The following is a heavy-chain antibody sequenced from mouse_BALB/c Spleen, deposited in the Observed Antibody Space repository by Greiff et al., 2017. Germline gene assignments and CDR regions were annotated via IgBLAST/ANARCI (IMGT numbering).Heavy chain of an antibody. CDR1: GYTFTSYY. J-gene: IGHJ4*01. V-gene: IGHV1S81*02. D-gene: IGHD2-14*01. Sequence: VKLQESGAELVKPGASVKLSCKASGYTFTSYYMYWVKQRPGQGLEWIGEINPSNGGTNFNEKFKSKATLTVDKSSSTAYMQLSSLTSEDSAVYYCTRFDYRYAMDYWGQGTSVTVSS. CDR2: INPSNGGT. CDR3: TRFDYRYAMDY.